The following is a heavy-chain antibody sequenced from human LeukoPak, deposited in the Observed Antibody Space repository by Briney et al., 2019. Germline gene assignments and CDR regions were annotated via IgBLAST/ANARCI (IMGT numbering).Heavy chain of an antibody. J-gene: IGHJ4*02. Sequence: ASVKVSCKASGGTFSSYAISWVRQAPGQGLEWMGRIIPILGIANYAQKFQGRVTITADKSTSTAYMELSSLRSEDTAVYYCARDFLGITMIVASFDYWGQGTLVTVSS. CDR1: GGTFSSYA. CDR3: ARDFLGITMIVASFDY. D-gene: IGHD3-22*01. CDR2: IIPILGIA. V-gene: IGHV1-69*04.